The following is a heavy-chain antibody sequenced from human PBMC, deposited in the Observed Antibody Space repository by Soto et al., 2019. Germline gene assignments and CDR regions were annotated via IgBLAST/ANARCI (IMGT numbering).Heavy chain of an antibody. D-gene: IGHD6-13*01. CDR2: VNGDGSGT. Sequence: GGSLRLSCAASGFPFSTYWMHWVRQAPGKGLVWVSHVNGDGSGTSYADSVKGRFTITRDNAKNTVYLQMNSLRVEDTAVYYCARDCVSSSWPHYFDYWGQGTLVTVSS. CDR3: ARDCVSSSWPHYFDY. J-gene: IGHJ4*02. CDR1: GFPFSTYW. V-gene: IGHV3-74*01.